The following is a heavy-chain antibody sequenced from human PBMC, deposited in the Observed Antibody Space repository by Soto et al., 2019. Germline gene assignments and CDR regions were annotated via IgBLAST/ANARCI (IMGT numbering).Heavy chain of an antibody. CDR3: ARSHIFDITGYRGYYFDN. Sequence: GASVKVSCKAAGGTFGNYAISWVRQAPGQGLEWMGGIIPFSGTTTYVQKFQGRVTITADETTNTAYMELSSLRSEDAAVYYCARSHIFDITGYRGYYFDNWGQGTPVTVYS. J-gene: IGHJ4*02. CDR2: IIPFSGTT. V-gene: IGHV1-69*13. CDR1: GGTFGNYA. D-gene: IGHD3-22*01.